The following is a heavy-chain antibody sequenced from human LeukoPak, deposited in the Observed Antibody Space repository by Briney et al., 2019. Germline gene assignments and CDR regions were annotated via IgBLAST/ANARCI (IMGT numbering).Heavy chain of an antibody. J-gene: IGHJ3*02. CDR3: ARAPSYYNSSGYSTFDI. D-gene: IGHD3-22*01. V-gene: IGHV1-69*13. Sequence: ASVKVSCKASGGTFSSYAISWVRQAPGQGLEWMGGIIPIFGTANYAQKFQGRVTITADESTSTAYMELSSLRSEDTAVYYCARAPSYYNSSGYSTFDIWGQGTMVTVSS. CDR2: IIPIFGTA. CDR1: GGTFSSYA.